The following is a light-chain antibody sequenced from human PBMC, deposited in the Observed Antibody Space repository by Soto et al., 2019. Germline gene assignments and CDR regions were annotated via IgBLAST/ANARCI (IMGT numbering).Light chain of an antibody. CDR3: QEYYSAPWT. CDR2: TAS. V-gene: IGKV1-27*01. CDR1: QGISNF. Sequence: DIQMTQSPSSLPASVGDRVTITCRASQGISNFLAWYQQKPGKVPKLLIYTASTLEPGVPSRFSGSGSGTDFTLTISSLQPEDVATYYCQEYYSAPWTFGQGTKVEIK. J-gene: IGKJ1*01.